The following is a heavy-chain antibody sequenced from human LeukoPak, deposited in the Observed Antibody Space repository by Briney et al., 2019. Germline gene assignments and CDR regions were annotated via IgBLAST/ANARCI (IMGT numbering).Heavy chain of an antibody. V-gene: IGHV4-61*02. CDR2: IYTSGST. CDR3: ARLGGRLGELSPDY. Sequence: SETLSLTCTVSGGSISSGSYYWSWIQQPAGKGLEWIGRIYTSGSTNYNPSLKSRVTISVDTSKNQFSLKLSSVTAADTAVYYCARLGGRLGELSPDYWGQGTLVTVSS. D-gene: IGHD3-16*02. CDR1: GGSISSGSYY. J-gene: IGHJ4*02.